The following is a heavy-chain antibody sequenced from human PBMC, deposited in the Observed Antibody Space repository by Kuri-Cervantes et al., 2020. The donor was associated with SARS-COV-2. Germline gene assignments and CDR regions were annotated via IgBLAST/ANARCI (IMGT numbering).Heavy chain of an antibody. CDR2: ISSAGTYI. D-gene: IGHD3-22*01. Sequence: GESLKISCAASGFTFSSYAMHWVRQAPGKGLEWVSSISSAGTYIHYADSVKGRFTISRDIPKNSLFLEMNSLRAEDTAVYYCARDQDPHLITVVYFDFWGQGTLVTVSS. V-gene: IGHV3-21*01. CDR1: GFTFSSYA. CDR3: ARDQDPHLITVVYFDF. J-gene: IGHJ4*02.